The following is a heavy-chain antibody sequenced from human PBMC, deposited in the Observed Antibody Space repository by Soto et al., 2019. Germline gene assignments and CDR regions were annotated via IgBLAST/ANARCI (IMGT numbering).Heavy chain of an antibody. CDR3: ARYYSEGDLDAFDI. J-gene: IGHJ3*02. Sequence: GASVKVSCKASGYTFTSYDINCVRQATGQGLEWMGWMNPNSGNTGYAQKFQGRVTMTRNTSISTAYMELSSLRSEDTAVYYCARYYSEGDLDAFDIWGQGTMVTVSS. V-gene: IGHV1-8*01. CDR2: MNPNSGNT. CDR1: GYTFTSYD. D-gene: IGHD2-15*01.